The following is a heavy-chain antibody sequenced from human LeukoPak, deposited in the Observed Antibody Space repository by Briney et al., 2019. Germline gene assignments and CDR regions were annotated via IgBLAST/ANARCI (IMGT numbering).Heavy chain of an antibody. CDR1: GGSFSGYY. Sequence: SETLSLTCAVYGGSFSGYYWSWIRQPPGKGLEWIGEINHSGSTNYNPSLKSRVTISLDTSKNQFSLKLSSVTAADTAVYYCARKGGGQLVNTRRWFDPWGQGTLVTVSS. J-gene: IGHJ5*02. V-gene: IGHV4-34*01. CDR2: INHSGST. CDR3: ARKGGGQLVNTRRWFDP. D-gene: IGHD6-6*01.